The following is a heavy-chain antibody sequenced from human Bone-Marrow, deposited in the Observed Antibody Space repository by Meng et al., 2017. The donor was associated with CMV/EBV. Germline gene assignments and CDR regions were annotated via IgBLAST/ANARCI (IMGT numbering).Heavy chain of an antibody. V-gene: IGHV1-2*02. J-gene: IGHJ4*02. CDR2: INPNSGGT. CDR1: GFTFSNYS. D-gene: IGHD5-12*01. CDR3: ARDRRRGNSGYDPLDY. Sequence: GGSLRLSCAASGFTFSNYSMNWVRQAPGQGLEWMGWINPNSGGTNYAQKFQGRVTMTRDTSISTAYMELSRLRSDDTAVYYCARDRRRGNSGYDPLDYWGQGTLVTVSS.